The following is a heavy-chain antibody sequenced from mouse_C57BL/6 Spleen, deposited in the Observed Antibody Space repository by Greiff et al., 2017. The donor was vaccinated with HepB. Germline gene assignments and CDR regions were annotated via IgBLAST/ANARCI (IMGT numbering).Heavy chain of an antibody. CDR3: ACYYYGSFDY. D-gene: IGHD1-1*01. Sequence: VQRVESGPELVKPGASVKISCKASGYAFSSSWMNWVKQRPGKGLEWIGRIYPGDGDTNYNGKFKGKATLTADKSSSTAYMQLSSLTSEDSAVYFCACYYYGSFDYWGQGTTLTVSS. CDR1: GYAFSSSW. V-gene: IGHV1-82*01. J-gene: IGHJ2*01. CDR2: IYPGDGDT.